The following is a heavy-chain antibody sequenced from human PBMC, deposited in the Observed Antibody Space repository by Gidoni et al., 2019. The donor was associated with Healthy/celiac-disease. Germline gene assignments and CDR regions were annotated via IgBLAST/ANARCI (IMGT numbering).Heavy chain of an antibody. D-gene: IGHD3-10*01. J-gene: IGHJ6*03. CDR2: IIPSLGIA. CDR1: GGTFSSYA. V-gene: IGHV1-69*04. Sequence: QVQLVQSGAEVKKPGSSVKVSCTASGGTFSSYAISWVRQAPGQGLEWMGRIIPSLGIANYAQKFQGRVTITADKSTSTAYMELSSLRSEDTAVYYCARDRDITMVQGGFLYYYYMDVWGKGTTVTVSS. CDR3: ARDRDITMVQGGFLYYYYMDV.